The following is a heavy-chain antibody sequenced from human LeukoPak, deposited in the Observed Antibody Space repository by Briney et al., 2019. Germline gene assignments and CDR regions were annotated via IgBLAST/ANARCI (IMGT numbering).Heavy chain of an antibody. D-gene: IGHD3-22*01. CDR3: ARSVRQVVSTFDY. Sequence: SETLSLTCAVSGGSISSSIYYWGWIRQPPGKGLEWIGSIYYSGSTYYNPSLKSRVTISVDTSKNQFSLKLSSVTAADTAVYYCARSVRQVVSTFDYWGQGTLVTVSS. J-gene: IGHJ4*02. CDR1: GGSISSSIYY. V-gene: IGHV4-39*01. CDR2: IYYSGST.